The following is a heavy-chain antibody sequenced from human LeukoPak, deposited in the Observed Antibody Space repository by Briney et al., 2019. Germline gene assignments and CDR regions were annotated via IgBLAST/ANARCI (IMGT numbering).Heavy chain of an antibody. V-gene: IGHV1-24*01. CDR1: GYTLTELS. J-gene: IGHJ5*02. CDR2: FDPEDGET. CDR3: ATVTITFGGVIVNNWFDP. Sequence: ASVKVSCKVSGYTLTELSMHWVRQVPGEGLEWMGGFDPEDGETIYAQKFQGRVTMTEDTSTDTAYMELSSLRSEDTAVYYCATVTITFGGVIVNNWFDPWGQGALVTVSS. D-gene: IGHD3-16*02.